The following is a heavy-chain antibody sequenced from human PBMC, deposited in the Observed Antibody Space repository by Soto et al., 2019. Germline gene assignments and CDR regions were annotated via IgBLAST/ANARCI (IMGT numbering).Heavy chain of an antibody. CDR1: GFTFSSYT. V-gene: IGHV3-23*01. Sequence: EVQLLESGGGLVPPGGSLRLSCVASGFTFSSYTMNWVRQAPGKGLEWVSAITSSGGTTYYADSVKGRFTVSRDNSENTRYLQMNSLRAEDTAEYYCAKDRGGRAIFGVVIIDGMDVWGQGTTVTVSS. J-gene: IGHJ6*02. CDR2: ITSSGGTT. CDR3: AKDRGGRAIFGVVIIDGMDV. D-gene: IGHD3-3*01.